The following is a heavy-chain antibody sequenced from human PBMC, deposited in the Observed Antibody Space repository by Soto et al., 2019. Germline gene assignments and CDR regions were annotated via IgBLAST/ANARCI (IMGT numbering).Heavy chain of an antibody. J-gene: IGHJ5*02. CDR1: GYTFTGYY. CDR2: INPNSGGT. CDR3: ARGPTLLRPNNWFDP. V-gene: IGHV1-2*04. D-gene: IGHD6-6*01. Sequence: ASVKVSCKASGYTFTGYYMHWVRQAPGQGLEWMGWINPNSGGTNYAQKFQGWVTMTRDTSISTAYMELSRLRSDDTAVYYCARGPTLLRPNNWFDPWGQGTLVTVSS.